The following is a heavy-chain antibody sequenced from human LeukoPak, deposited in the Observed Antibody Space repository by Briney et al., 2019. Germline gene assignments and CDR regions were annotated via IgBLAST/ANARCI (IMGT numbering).Heavy chain of an antibody. CDR2: VYYTGNT. Sequence: SETLSLTCTVSGVSISSSNSYWGWIRQPPGKGLEWIGSVYYTGNTYYNASLKSRVTISVDTSKNQFSLKLSSVTAADTAVYYFATTTIRLGYWGQGTLVTVSS. D-gene: IGHD1-26*01. V-gene: IGHV4-39*07. J-gene: IGHJ4*02. CDR1: GVSISSSNSY. CDR3: ATTTIRLGY.